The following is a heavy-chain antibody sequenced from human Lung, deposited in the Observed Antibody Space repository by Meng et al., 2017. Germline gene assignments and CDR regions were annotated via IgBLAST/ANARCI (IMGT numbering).Heavy chain of an antibody. CDR2: INHSGST. V-gene: IGHV4-34*01. Sequence: VHLECWGEGLLSPSETLSLTCVVSGGSFSDYYWSWIRQPQGKGLEWIGEINHSGSTNYNPSLESRATISVDTSQNNLSLKLSSVTAADSAVYYCARGPTTMAHDFDYWGQGTLVTVSS. D-gene: IGHD4-11*01. CDR3: ARGPTTMAHDFDY. CDR1: GGSFSDYY. J-gene: IGHJ4*02.